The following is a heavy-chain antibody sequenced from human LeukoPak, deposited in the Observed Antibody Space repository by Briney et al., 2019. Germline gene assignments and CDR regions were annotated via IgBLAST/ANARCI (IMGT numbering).Heavy chain of an antibody. CDR1: GFTFSSYA. Sequence: VGSLRLSCASSGFTFSSYAMSWVREAPGKGLEWVSWISGRGGSTYYADSVRGRFTISRDESKNTLSLQMNSLRAEDTAVYYCAIHFDYCSRYYMDVWGKGTTVTVSS. CDR3: AIHFDYCSRYYMDV. V-gene: IGHV3-23*01. J-gene: IGHJ6*03. D-gene: IGHD3-9*01. CDR2: ISGRGGST.